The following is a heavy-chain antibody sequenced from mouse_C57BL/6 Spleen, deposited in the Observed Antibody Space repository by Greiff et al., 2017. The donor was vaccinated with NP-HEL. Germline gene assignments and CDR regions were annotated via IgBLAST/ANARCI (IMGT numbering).Heavy chain of an antibody. J-gene: IGHJ3*01. CDR3: ARDSTMITAGFAY. CDR2: ISYDGSN. D-gene: IGHD2-4*01. CDR1: GYSITSGYY. V-gene: IGHV3-6*01. Sequence: EVQLQESGPGLVKPSQSLSLTCSVTGYSITSGYYWNWIRQFPGNKLEWMGYISYDGSNNYNPSLKNRISITRDTSKNQFFLKLNSVTTEDTATYYCARDSTMITAGFAYWGQGTLVTVSA.